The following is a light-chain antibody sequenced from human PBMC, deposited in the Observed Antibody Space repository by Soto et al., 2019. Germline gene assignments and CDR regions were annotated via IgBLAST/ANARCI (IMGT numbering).Light chain of an antibody. V-gene: IGKV1-5*03. Sequence: DIQMSQSPSTLSASVGDRVTITCRASQNIHTWLAWYQQKPGKAPKLLIYKASSLESGVPSRFSGSGSETEFTLTISSLQPDDFATYYCQQYNSYWTLGQGTKVDIK. CDR1: QNIHTW. CDR3: QQYNSYWT. J-gene: IGKJ1*01. CDR2: KAS.